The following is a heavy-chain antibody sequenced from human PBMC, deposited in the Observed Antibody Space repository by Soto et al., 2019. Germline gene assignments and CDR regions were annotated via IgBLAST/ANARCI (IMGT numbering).Heavy chain of an antibody. CDR2: IYTSGST. Sequence: SETLSLTCTVSGGSISSYYWRWIRQPAGKALEWIGRIYTSGSTNYNPSLKSRVTMSVDTSKNQFSLKLSSVTAADTAVYYCARDSSSWYGGGASAHGMDVWGQGTTVTVSS. V-gene: IGHV4-4*07. CDR3: ARDSSSWYGGGASAHGMDV. D-gene: IGHD6-13*01. J-gene: IGHJ6*02. CDR1: GGSISSYY.